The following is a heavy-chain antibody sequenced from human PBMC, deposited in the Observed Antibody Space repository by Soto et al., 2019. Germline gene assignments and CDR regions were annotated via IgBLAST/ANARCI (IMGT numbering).Heavy chain of an antibody. Sequence: ASVKVSCKASGGTFSRNTISWVRQAPGQGLEWTGGIMPIFGSANYAQKFQGRVTITADENTRTVYMELSRLRSEDTAVYYCARQFDSDTTGYYYAYWGHGTLVTVSS. D-gene: IGHD3-22*01. CDR1: GGTFSRNT. CDR3: ARQFDSDTTGYYYAY. V-gene: IGHV1-69*13. J-gene: IGHJ4*01. CDR2: IMPIFGSA.